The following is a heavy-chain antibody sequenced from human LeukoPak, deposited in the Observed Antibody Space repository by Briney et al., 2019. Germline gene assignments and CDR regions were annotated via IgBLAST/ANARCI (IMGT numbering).Heavy chain of an antibody. CDR2: IKQDGSEK. CDR1: GFTFSSYW. D-gene: IGHD2-15*01. CDR3: ARDRRYCSGGSCYYYFDY. Sequence: PGGSLRLSCAASGFTFSSYWMSWVRQAPGKGLEWVANIKQDGSEKYYVDSVKGRFTISRDNAKNSLYLQMNSLRAEDTAVYYCARDRRYCSGGSCYYYFDYWGQGTLSPSPQ. J-gene: IGHJ4*02. V-gene: IGHV3-7*01.